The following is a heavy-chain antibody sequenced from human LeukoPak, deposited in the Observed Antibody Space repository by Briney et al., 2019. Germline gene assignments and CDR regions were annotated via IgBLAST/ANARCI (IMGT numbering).Heavy chain of an antibody. CDR3: ARISIAVVPAYSDY. D-gene: IGHD2-2*01. Sequence: TSETLSLTCTVSGGSISSSSYYWGWIRQPPGKGLEWIGSIYYSGSTYYNPSLKSRVTISVDTSKNQFSLKLSSVTAADTAVYYCARISIAVVPAYSDYWGQGTLVTVSS. CDR1: GGSISSSSYY. V-gene: IGHV4-39*01. J-gene: IGHJ4*02. CDR2: IYYSGST.